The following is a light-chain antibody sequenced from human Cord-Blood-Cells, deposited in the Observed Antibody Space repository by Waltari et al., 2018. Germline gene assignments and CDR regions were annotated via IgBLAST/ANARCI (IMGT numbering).Light chain of an antibody. J-gene: IGKJ1*01. CDR3: QQYGSSPRT. CDR2: GAS. V-gene: IGKV3-20*01. CDR1: QSVSSSY. Sequence: EIVLTQSPGTLSLSPGERATLPCRARQSVSSSYLAWYQQKPCQAPRLLIYGASSMATGIPDRFSGSGSGTDFTLTISRLEPEDFAVYYCQQYGSSPRTFGQGTKVEIK.